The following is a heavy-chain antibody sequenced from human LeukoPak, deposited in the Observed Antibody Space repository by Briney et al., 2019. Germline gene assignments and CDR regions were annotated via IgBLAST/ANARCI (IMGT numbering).Heavy chain of an antibody. CDR2: IKQDGSEK. J-gene: IGHJ4*02. CDR1: GFTFSSYW. V-gene: IGHV3-7*01. CDR3: AKGPAYGARCDYLDY. Sequence: PGGCLRLSCAASGFTFSSYWMSWVRQAPGKGLEWVANIKQDGSEKYYVDSVRGRFTISRDNAKNSLYLEINSLRAEDTAVYYCAKGPAYGARCDYLDYWAREPWSPSPQ. D-gene: IGHD4/OR15-4a*01.